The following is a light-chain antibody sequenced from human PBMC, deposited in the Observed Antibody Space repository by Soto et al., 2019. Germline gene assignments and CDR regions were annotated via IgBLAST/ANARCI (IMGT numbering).Light chain of an antibody. CDR2: EVS. Sequence: QSVLTQPPSASGSPGQSVTISCTGTTSDDGGYNYVSWYQQHPGKAPKLMSYEVSERPSGVPDRFSGSKSSNTASLTVSGLQAEDEADYYCSSYAGSNNFVFGTGTKVTVL. J-gene: IGLJ1*01. CDR1: TSDDGGYNY. CDR3: SSYAGSNNFV. V-gene: IGLV2-8*01.